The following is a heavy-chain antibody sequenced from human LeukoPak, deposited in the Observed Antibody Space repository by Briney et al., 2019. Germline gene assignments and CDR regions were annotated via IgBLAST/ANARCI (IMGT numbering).Heavy chain of an antibody. Sequence: PSETLSLTCTVSGGSISSYYWSWIRQPPGKGLEWIGYIYYSGSTNYNPSLKSRVTIPVDTSKNQFSLKLSSVTAADTAVYYCAGDRDYGSGSWGYYYYYMDVWGKGTTVTVSS. J-gene: IGHJ6*03. CDR1: GGSISSYY. CDR2: IYYSGST. V-gene: IGHV4-59*01. D-gene: IGHD3-10*01. CDR3: AGDRDYGSGSWGYYYYYMDV.